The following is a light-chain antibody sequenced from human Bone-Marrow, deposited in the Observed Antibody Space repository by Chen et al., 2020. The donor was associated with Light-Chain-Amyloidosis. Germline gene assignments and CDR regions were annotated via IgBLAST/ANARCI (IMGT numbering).Light chain of an antibody. CDR3: QEYEDAPWT. CDR2: DAS. V-gene: IGKV1-27*01. CDR1: QDIGNY. J-gene: IGKJ1*01. Sequence: DIQMTQSPSSLSASVGDRVTVTCRASQDIGNYLAWYHQKPGTVPKLLVYDASDLESGVPSRFSASGSGADFTLTISSLQPEDVGTYYCQEYEDAPWTFGQGTKVEIK.